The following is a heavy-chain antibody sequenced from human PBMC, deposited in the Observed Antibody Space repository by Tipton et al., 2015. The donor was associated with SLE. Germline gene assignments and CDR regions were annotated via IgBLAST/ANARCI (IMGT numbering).Heavy chain of an antibody. D-gene: IGHD6-19*01. Sequence: TLSLTCAVYGGSFSGYYWSWIRQPPGKGLEWIGYIYTSGSTNYNPSLKSRVTISVDTSKNQFSLKLSSVTAADTAVYYCARRVAVAVYWYFDLWGRGTLVTVSS. V-gene: IGHV4-4*09. CDR2: IYTSGST. CDR3: ARRVAVAVYWYFDL. CDR1: GGSFSGYY. J-gene: IGHJ2*01.